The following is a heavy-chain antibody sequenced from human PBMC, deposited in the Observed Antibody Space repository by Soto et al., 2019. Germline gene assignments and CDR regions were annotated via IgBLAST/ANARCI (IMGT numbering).Heavy chain of an antibody. CDR2: IQSKSDGGTA. CDR1: GSTFRDAW. Sequence: PGGSLRLSCVASGSTFRDAWMSWVRQAPGKGLEWVGRIQSKSDGGTADYAAPVRGRFTVSTDDSKGTLYLHMNSLKTEDTAVYYCTHILRNAFDIWGQGTMVTVSS. CDR3: THILRNAFDI. D-gene: IGHD2-2*02. V-gene: IGHV3-15*01. J-gene: IGHJ3*02.